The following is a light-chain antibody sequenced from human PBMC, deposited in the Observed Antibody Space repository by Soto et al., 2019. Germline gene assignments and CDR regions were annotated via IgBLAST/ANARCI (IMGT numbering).Light chain of an antibody. Sequence: DLQMTQSPSSLSASVGDRVTITCRASQSIGSYLNWSQQKPGKAPKLLIYAASSLQSGVPSRFSGSGSGTDFTLTISTLQPEDFATYYCQQSYGIPLTFGGGTKVEMK. V-gene: IGKV1-39*01. CDR2: AAS. CDR1: QSIGSY. J-gene: IGKJ4*01. CDR3: QQSYGIPLT.